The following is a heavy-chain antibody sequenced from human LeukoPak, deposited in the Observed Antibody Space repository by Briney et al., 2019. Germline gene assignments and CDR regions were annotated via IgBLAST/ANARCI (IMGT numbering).Heavy chain of an antibody. V-gene: IGHV1-8*03. J-gene: IGHJ4*02. CDR2: MNPNSGNT. D-gene: IGHD5-12*01. Sequence: GASVTVSCKASGYTFTSYGINWVRQATGQGLEWMGWMNPNSGNTGYAQKFQGRVTITRNTSISTAYMELSSLRSEDTAVYYCARGGYSGYDLDYWGQGTLVTVSS. CDR3: ARGGYSGYDLDY. CDR1: GYTFTSYG.